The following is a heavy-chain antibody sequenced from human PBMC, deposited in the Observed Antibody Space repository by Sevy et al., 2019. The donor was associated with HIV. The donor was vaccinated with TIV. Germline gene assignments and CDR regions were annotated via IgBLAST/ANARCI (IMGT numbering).Heavy chain of an antibody. D-gene: IGHD5-18*01. Sequence: GGSLRLSCAASGFTFSSYGMHWVRQAPGKGLEWVAVISYDGSNKYYADSVKGRFTISRDNSKTTLYLQMNSLRTEDTAVYYCARDPNTTMATYYFDSWGQGTLVTVSS. V-gene: IGHV3-30*03. CDR2: ISYDGSNK. CDR3: ARDPNTTMATYYFDS. J-gene: IGHJ4*02. CDR1: GFTFSSYG.